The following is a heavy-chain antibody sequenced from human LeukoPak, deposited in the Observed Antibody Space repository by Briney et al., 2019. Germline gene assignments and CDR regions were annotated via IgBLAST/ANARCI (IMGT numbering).Heavy chain of an antibody. V-gene: IGHV3-7*03. CDR2: IKQDGSEK. CDR3: ARDGWNAVYYYYYGMDV. Sequence: GGSLRLSCAACGFTFSSYWMSWVRQAPGKGLEWVANIKQDGSEKYYVDSVKGRFTISRDNAKNSLYLQMNSLRAEDTAVYYCARDGWNAVYYYYYGMDVWGKGTTVTVSS. CDR1: GFTFSSYW. J-gene: IGHJ6*04. D-gene: IGHD1-1*01.